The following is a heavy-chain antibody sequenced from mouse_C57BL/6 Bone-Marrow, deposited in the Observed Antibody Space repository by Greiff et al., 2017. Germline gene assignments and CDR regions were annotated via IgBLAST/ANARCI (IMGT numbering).Heavy chain of an antibody. CDR3: TTSPHYNDDWYYAMDY. CDR2: ISSGGSYT. V-gene: IGHV5-6*01. CDR1: GFTFSSYG. J-gene: IGHJ4*01. Sequence: EVHLVESGGDLVKPGGSLKLSCAASGFTFSSYGMSWVRQTPDKRLEWVATISSGGSYTYSPDSVNGRFPISSANAKNSLYLQMSILHSEDTAMYYCTTSPHYNDDWYYAMDYWGQGTSGTVS. D-gene: IGHD5-5*01.